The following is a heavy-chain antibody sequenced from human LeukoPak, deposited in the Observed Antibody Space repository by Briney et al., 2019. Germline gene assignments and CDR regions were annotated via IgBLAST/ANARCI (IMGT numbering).Heavy chain of an antibody. Sequence: PGGSLRLSCAASGFTFSSYSMNWVRQAPGKGLEWVSSISSSSSYIYYADSVKGRFTISRDNAKNSLYLQMNSLRAEDTAVYYCARDTVAVAGGFGYWGQGTLVTVSS. J-gene: IGHJ4*02. CDR1: GFTFSSYS. CDR2: ISSSSSYI. CDR3: ARDTVAVAGGFGY. D-gene: IGHD6-19*01. V-gene: IGHV3-21*01.